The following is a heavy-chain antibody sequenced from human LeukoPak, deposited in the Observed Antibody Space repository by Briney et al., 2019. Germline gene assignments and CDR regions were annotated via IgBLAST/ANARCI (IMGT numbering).Heavy chain of an antibody. CDR1: GFTLSSFS. CDR3: ARVGPETAFDY. CDR2: INYKGGPT. J-gene: IGHJ4*02. Sequence: PGGSLRLSCAASGFTLSSFSMHWVRQSPGRRLGYVSAINYKGGPTYYADSVKGRFTISIDNSKNTLYLQMASLRDEDMGVYYCARVGPETAFDYWGQGTLVTVSS. D-gene: IGHD1-14*01. V-gene: IGHV3-64*02.